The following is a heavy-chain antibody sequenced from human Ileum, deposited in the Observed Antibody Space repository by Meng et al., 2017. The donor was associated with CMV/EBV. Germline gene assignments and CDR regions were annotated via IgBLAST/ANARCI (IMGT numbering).Heavy chain of an antibody. Sequence: CTASGYPFTGYQMHWVRQAPGQGLEWVGRINPKNGDTKYAEKFQGRVTMTRDTSITTAYMEVSRLRSDDTALYYCATTYSGRYETSWGQGTLVTVSS. D-gene: IGHD1-26*01. J-gene: IGHJ4*02. V-gene: IGHV1-2*06. CDR2: INPKNGDT. CDR1: GYPFTGYQ. CDR3: ATTYSGRYETS.